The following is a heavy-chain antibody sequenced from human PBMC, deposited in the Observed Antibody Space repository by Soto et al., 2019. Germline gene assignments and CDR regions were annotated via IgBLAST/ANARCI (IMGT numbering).Heavy chain of an antibody. V-gene: IGHV4-4*02. J-gene: IGHJ5*02. CDR1: GGAIGSGYW. D-gene: IGHD4-17*01. CDR2: IYHSGGT. Sequence: PSETLSLTCVVSGGAIGSGYWWNFCRQPPGKGLQWIGEIYHSGGTNYNPSLKSRVSISVDKSKSLFSLNLRSVTAADTAVYYCARVSRDPDYLDPWGQGTLVTVSS. CDR3: ARVSRDPDYLDP.